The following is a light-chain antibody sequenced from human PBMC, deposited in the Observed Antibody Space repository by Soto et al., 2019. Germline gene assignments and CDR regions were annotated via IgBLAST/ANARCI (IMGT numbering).Light chain of an antibody. CDR1: SSDVGGFNY. Sequence: QSALTQPASVSGSPGQSITISCTGTSSDVGGFNYVSWYQQHPGKAPKLLISEVSDRPSGVSHRFSGSKSGNTASLTISGLQAEDEAEYFCISYTIRSSFYVFGTGTKVTV. CDR2: EVS. V-gene: IGLV2-14*01. J-gene: IGLJ1*01. CDR3: ISYTIRSSFYV.